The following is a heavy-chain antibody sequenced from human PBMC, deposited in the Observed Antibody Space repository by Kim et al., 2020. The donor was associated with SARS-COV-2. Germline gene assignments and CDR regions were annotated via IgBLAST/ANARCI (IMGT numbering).Heavy chain of an antibody. CDR3: AREGSDGYNWPFDY. CDR2: IYYSGST. Sequence: SETLSLTCTVSGGSISSGGYYWSWIRQHPGKGLEWIGYIYYSGSTYYNPSLKSRVTISVDTSKNQFSLKLSSVTAADTAVYYCAREGSDGYNWPFDYWGQGTLVTVSS. CDR1: GGSISSGGYY. D-gene: IGHD5-12*01. V-gene: IGHV4-31*03. J-gene: IGHJ4*02.